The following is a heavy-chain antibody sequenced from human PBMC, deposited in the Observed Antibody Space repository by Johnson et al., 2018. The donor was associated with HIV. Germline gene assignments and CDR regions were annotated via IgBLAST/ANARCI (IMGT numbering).Heavy chain of an antibody. D-gene: IGHD3-22*01. CDR3: AREYYGSSGDYYGGVSAFDI. V-gene: IGHV3-66*02. Sequence: VQLVESGGGFVQPGGSLRLSCAGSGIAVSRNYMSWVRQAPGKGLEWVSLIYSGENTKYADSVKGRFTISRDSSKNTLYLQMNSLRAEDTAVYYCAREYYGSSGDYYGGVSAFDIWGQGTMVTVSS. CDR1: GIAVSRNY. CDR2: IYSGENT. J-gene: IGHJ3*02.